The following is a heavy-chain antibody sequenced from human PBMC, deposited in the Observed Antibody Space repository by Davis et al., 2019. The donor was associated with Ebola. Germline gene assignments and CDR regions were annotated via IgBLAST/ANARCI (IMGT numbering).Heavy chain of an antibody. V-gene: IGHV3-15*05. J-gene: IGHJ3*02. Sequence: GESLKISCAASGFTFTSAWMSWVRQAPEKGLEWVGRIKSKISGGTINYAAPVKGRFTISKDDSKNTVYLQMNSLKAEDTGMYYCMSRGLVSATDEAFDIWGQGTVVTVSS. CDR3: MSRGLVSATDEAFDI. CDR1: GFTFTSAW. D-gene: IGHD1-1*01. CDR2: IKSKISGGTI.